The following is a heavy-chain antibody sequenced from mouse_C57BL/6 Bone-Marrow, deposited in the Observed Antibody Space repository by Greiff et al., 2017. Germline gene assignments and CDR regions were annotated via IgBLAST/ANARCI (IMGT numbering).Heavy chain of an antibody. CDR3: AREDWDWYFDV. CDR1: GYTFTSYW. D-gene: IGHD4-1*01. V-gene: IGHV1-50*01. CDR2: IDPSDSYT. J-gene: IGHJ1*03. Sequence: QVQLQQPGAELVKPGASVKLSCKASGYTFTSYWMQWVKQRPGQGLEWIGEIDPSDSYTNYNKKFKGKATLTVDTSSSTAYMQLSSLTSEDSAVYYCAREDWDWYFDVWGTGTTVTVSS.